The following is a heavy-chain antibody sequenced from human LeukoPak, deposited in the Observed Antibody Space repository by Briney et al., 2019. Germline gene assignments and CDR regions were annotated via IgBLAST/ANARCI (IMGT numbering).Heavy chain of an antibody. CDR2: IYYSGST. J-gene: IGHJ4*02. D-gene: IGHD3-10*01. V-gene: IGHV4-39*01. CDR3: AITMVRGVIITVIDYFDY. CDR1: GGPISSSSYY. Sequence: SETLSLTCTVSGGPISSSSYYWGWIRQPPGTGLEWIGSIYYSGSTYYNPSLKSRVTISVDTSKNQFSLKLSSVTAADTAVYYCAITMVRGVIITVIDYFDYWGQGTLVTVSS.